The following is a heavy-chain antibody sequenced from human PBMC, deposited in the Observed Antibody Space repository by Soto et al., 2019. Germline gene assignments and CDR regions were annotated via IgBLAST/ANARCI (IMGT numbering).Heavy chain of an antibody. Sequence: GGSLRLSCAASGFTFSSYWMHWVRQAPGKGLVWVSRINSDGSSTSYADSVKGRFTISRGNAKNTLYLQMNSLRAEDTAGYYCASEESAADDFDIWGQGKMVTVSS. V-gene: IGHV3-74*01. CDR3: ASEESAADDFDI. J-gene: IGHJ3*02. CDR1: GFTFSSYW. CDR2: INSDGSST. D-gene: IGHD6-13*01.